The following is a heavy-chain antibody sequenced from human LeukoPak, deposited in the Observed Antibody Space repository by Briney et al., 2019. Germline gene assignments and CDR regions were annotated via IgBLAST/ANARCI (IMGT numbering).Heavy chain of an antibody. CDR2: ISSSSSTI. J-gene: IGHJ4*02. Sequence: GGSLRLSCAASGFTFSSYAMHWVRQAPGKGLEWVSYISSSSSTIYYADSVKGRFTISRDNAKNSLDLQMNSLRDEDTAVYYCAKVTVTPWGYFDYWGQGTLVTVSS. CDR3: AKVTVTPWGYFDY. D-gene: IGHD4-17*01. V-gene: IGHV3-48*02. CDR1: GFTFSSYA.